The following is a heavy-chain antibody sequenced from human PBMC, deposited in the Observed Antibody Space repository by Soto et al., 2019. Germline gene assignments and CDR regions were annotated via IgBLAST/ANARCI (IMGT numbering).Heavy chain of an antibody. V-gene: IGHV4-38-2*01. Sequence: SETLSLTCAVSGYSISSGYYWGWIRQPPGKGLEWIGSIYHSGSTYYNPSLKSRVTISVDTSKNQFSLKLSSVTAADTAVYYWGRGGKSGSFPYGGQGTLVPVPS. J-gene: IGHJ4*02. CDR1: GYSISSGYY. CDR3: GRGGKSGSFPY. D-gene: IGHD1-26*01. CDR2: IYHSGST.